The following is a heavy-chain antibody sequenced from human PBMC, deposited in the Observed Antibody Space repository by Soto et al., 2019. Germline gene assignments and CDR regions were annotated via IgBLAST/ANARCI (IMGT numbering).Heavy chain of an antibody. CDR2: ISGSGGST. CDR1: GFTFSTYA. J-gene: IGHJ6*02. CDR3: ARDGPYYYASRMDV. V-gene: IGHV3-23*01. Sequence: GGSLRLSCAASGFTFSTYAMSWVRQAPGKGLEWVSAISGSGGSTYYADSVKGRFTISRDNSKNTLYLQMNSLRAEDTAVYYCARDGPYYYASRMDVRGQGTTVTVSS. D-gene: IGHD3-10*01.